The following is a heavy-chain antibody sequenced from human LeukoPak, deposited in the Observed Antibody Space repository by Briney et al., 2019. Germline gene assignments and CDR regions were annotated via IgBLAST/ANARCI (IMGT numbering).Heavy chain of an antibody. V-gene: IGHV4-39*07. CDR1: GGSISSSSYY. CDR3: CTYYYDSSGYYEDY. D-gene: IGHD3-22*01. J-gene: IGHJ4*02. CDR2: IYYSGST. Sequence: SETLSLTCTVSGGSISSSSYYWGWISQPPGKGLEWIGSIYYSGSTYYNPSLKSRVTISVDTSKNQFSLKLSSVTAADTAVYYCCTYYYDSSGYYEDYWGQGTLVTVSS.